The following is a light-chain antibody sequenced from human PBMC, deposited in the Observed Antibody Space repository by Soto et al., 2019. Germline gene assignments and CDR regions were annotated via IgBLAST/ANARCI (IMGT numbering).Light chain of an antibody. Sequence: QAVVTQPPSVSGAPGQRVTISCTGSSSNIGAGYDVHWYQQLPGTAPKLLIYGNSNRPSGVPDPFSGSKSGTSASLAITGLQAEDEADYSCQSYDSSLSGFYVFGTGTKLTVL. CDR1: SSNIGAGYD. J-gene: IGLJ1*01. CDR2: GNS. CDR3: QSYDSSLSGFYV. V-gene: IGLV1-40*01.